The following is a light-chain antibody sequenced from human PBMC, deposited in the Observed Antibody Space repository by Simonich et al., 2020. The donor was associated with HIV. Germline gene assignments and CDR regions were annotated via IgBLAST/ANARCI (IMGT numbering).Light chain of an antibody. CDR3: QQYNNWPPWT. J-gene: IGKJ1*01. Sequence: EIVMTQSPATLSVSPGERFTLSCRASQSVSSNLAWYQQKPGQAPRLLIYGASTRATGIPARFSGSGSGTEFTLTINSMQSEDFAVYYCQQYNNWPPWTFGQGTKVEIK. CDR1: QSVSSN. CDR2: GAS. V-gene: IGKV3-15*01.